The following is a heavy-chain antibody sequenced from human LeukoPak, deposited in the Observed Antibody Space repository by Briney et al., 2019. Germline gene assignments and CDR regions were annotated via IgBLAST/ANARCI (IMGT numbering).Heavy chain of an antibody. D-gene: IGHD3-10*01. CDR3: ARSAGLALFVY. V-gene: IGHV3-30-3*01. CDR1: GFTFSSYA. Sequence: GGSLRLSCAASGFTFSSYAMHWVRQAPGKGLEWVAVISYDGSNKYYADSVKGRFTISRDNSKNTLYLQMNSLRAEDTAVYYCARSAGLALFVYWGQGTLVTVSS. J-gene: IGHJ4*02. CDR2: ISYDGSNK.